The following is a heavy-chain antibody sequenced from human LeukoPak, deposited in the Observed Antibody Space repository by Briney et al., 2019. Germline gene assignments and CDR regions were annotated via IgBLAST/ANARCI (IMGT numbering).Heavy chain of an antibody. Sequence: ASVKVSCKASGYTFTSYGISWVRPAPGQGLEWMGWINPYNGNTNYAQKLQGRVTMTTDTSTSTAYMELRTLRSDDTAVYYCARSLWYYDSRGTTYDDYWGQGTLVTVSS. V-gene: IGHV1-18*01. CDR2: INPYNGNT. CDR3: ARSLWYYDSRGTTYDDY. CDR1: GYTFTSYG. J-gene: IGHJ4*02. D-gene: IGHD3-22*01.